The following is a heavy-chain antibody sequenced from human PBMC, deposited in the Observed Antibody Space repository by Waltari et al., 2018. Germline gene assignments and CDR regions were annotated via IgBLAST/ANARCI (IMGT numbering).Heavy chain of an antibody. CDR3: ARDAPHCSGGSCYPRGNWFDP. J-gene: IGHJ5*02. CDR1: GYTFTSYG. Sequence: QVQLVQSGAEVKKPGASVKVSCKASGYTFTSYGISWVRQAPGKGLEWMGWSSAYNGNTNEAQKLQGRVTMTTDTSTSTAYMELRILRSDDTAVYYCARDAPHCSGGSCYPRGNWFDPWGQGTLVTVSS. V-gene: IGHV1-18*01. CDR2: SSAYNGNT. D-gene: IGHD2-15*01.